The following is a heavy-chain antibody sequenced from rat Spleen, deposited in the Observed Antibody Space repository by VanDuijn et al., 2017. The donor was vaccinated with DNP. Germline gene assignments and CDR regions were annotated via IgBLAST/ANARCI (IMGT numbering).Heavy chain of an antibody. CDR3: ARPNYGGYEGWFAY. CDR2: ITSDGSST. D-gene: IGHD1-11*01. Sequence: EVQLVESGGGSVQPGRSMKLSCAASGFTFSSFPMAWVRQAPTKGLEWVATITSDGSSTYYRVSVKGRFTISRENAKSSLYLQMDSLRSEDTATYYCARPNYGGYEGWFAYWGQGTLVTVSS. J-gene: IGHJ3*01. V-gene: IGHV5-46*01. CDR1: GFTFSSFP.